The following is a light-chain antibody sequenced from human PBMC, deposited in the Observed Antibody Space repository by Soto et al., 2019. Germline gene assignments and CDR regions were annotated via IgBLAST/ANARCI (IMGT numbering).Light chain of an antibody. V-gene: IGLV2-14*01. J-gene: IGLJ1*01. CDR3: SSFTSSSTLGYV. Sequence: QSGLTQPASVSGSPGQSITISCTGTSSDVGGYNYVSWYQQHPGKAPKIMIYEVSNRPSGVSNRFSGSKSGNTASLTISGLQAEDEADYSCSSFTSSSTLGYVFGTGTKVTV. CDR1: SSDVGGYNY. CDR2: EVS.